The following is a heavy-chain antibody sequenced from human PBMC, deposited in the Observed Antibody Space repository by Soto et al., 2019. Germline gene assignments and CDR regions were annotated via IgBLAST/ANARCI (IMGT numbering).Heavy chain of an antibody. J-gene: IGHJ6*02. Sequence: QVQLQESGPGLVKPSETLSLTCTVSGGSISSYYWSWIRQPPGKGLEWIGYIYYSGSTNYNPSLKSRVTISVDTSKNQFSLKLSSVTAADTAVYYCARVRSTGERHRDYYYGMDVWGQGTTVTVSS. V-gene: IGHV4-59*01. D-gene: IGHD3-10*01. CDR1: GGSISSYY. CDR3: ARVRSTGERHRDYYYGMDV. CDR2: IYYSGST.